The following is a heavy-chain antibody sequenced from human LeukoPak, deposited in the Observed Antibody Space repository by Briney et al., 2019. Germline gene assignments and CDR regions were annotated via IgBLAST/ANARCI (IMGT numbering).Heavy chain of an antibody. CDR1: GFTFSSYA. D-gene: IGHD3-10*01. V-gene: IGHV3-23*01. CDR2: ISGSGGST. Sequence: GGSLILSCAASGFTFSSYAMSWVRQAPGKGLEWVSAISGSGGSTYYADSVKGRFTISRDNSKNTLYLQVNSLRAEDTAVYYCAGSGSYYDYYYYGMDVWGKGTTVTVSS. CDR3: AGSGSYYDYYYYGMDV. J-gene: IGHJ6*04.